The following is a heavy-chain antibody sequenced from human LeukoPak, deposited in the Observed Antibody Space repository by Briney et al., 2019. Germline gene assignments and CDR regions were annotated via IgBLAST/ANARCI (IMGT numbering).Heavy chain of an antibody. J-gene: IGHJ4*02. Sequence: VSVKVSCKASGYTFTGYYMHWVRQAPGQGLEWMGWINPNSGGTNYAQKFQGRVTMTRDTSISTAYMELSRLRSDDAAVYYCARVPCSGGYCYSPFDYWGQGTLVTVSS. V-gene: IGHV1-2*02. D-gene: IGHD2-15*01. CDR1: GYTFTGYY. CDR2: INPNSGGT. CDR3: ARVPCSGGYCYSPFDY.